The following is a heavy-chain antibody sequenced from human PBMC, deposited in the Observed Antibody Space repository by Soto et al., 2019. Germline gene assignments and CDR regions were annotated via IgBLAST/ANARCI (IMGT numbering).Heavy chain of an antibody. CDR2: ISGSGGST. V-gene: IGHV3-23*01. CDR3: AKTRLSLDIVVVLAATYVDY. Sequence: EVQLLESGGGLVQPGGSLRLSCAASGFTFSSYAMSWVRQAPGKGLEWVSAISGSGGSTYYADSVKGRFTISRDNYKITLYLEMNSLRAEDTAVYYCAKTRLSLDIVVVLAATYVDYWGQGTRV. CDR1: GFTFSSYA. D-gene: IGHD2-15*01. J-gene: IGHJ4*02.